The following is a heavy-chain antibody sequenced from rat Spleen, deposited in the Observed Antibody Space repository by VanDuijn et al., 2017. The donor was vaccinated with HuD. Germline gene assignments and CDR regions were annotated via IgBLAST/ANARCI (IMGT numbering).Heavy chain of an antibody. CDR1: GFTFSNYH. CDR3: VRRHYGYTDYFDY. J-gene: IGHJ2*01. CDR2: ISTGGGDT. V-gene: IGHV5-25*01. D-gene: IGHD1-9*01. Sequence: EVQLVESGGGLVQPGRSMKLSCAASGFTFSNYHMAWVRQAPTKGLEWVASISTGGGDTYYRDSVKGRFTISRDDAKSTLSLQMDSLRSEDTATYYCVRRHYGYTDYFDYWGQGVMVTVPS.